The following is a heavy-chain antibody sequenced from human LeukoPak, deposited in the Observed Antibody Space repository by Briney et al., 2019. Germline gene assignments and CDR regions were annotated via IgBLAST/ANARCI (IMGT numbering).Heavy chain of an antibody. Sequence: GGSLRPSCAASGFTFSNAWMSWVRQAPGKGLEWVGRIKSKTDGGTTDYAAPVKGRFTISRDDSKNTLYLQMNSLKTEDTAVYYCTTWYCSSTSCPEDYWGQGTLVTVSS. CDR3: TTWYCSSTSCPEDY. D-gene: IGHD2-2*01. CDR2: IKSKTDGGTT. CDR1: GFTFSNAW. J-gene: IGHJ4*02. V-gene: IGHV3-15*01.